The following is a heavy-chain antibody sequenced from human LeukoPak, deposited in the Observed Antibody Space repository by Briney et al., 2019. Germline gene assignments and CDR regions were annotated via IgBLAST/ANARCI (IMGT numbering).Heavy chain of an antibody. V-gene: IGHV3-11*01. CDR3: ARDLSAHGSGSYPFGY. J-gene: IGHJ4*02. CDR2: ISSSGSTI. D-gene: IGHD3-10*01. CDR1: GFTLSDYY. Sequence: PGGSLRLSCAASGFTLSDYYMSWIRQAPGKGLEWVSYISSSGSTIYYADSVKGRFTISRDNAKNSLYLQMNSLRAEDTAVYYCARDLSAHGSGSYPFGYWGQGTLVTVSS.